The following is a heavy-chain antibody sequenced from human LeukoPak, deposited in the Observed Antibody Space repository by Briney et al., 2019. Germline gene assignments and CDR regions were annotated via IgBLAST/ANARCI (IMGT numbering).Heavy chain of an antibody. V-gene: IGHV4-39*07. J-gene: IGHJ4*02. CDR2: IYYSGST. CDR1: GGSISSSSYY. CDR3: ARDYYDSNGYFYYFDD. D-gene: IGHD3-22*01. Sequence: SETLSLTCTVSGGSISSSSYYWGWIRQPPGKGLEWIGSIYYSGSTYYNPSLKSRVTISVDTSKNQVSLKLRSVTAADTAVYYCARDYYDSNGYFYYFDDWGQGTLVTVSS.